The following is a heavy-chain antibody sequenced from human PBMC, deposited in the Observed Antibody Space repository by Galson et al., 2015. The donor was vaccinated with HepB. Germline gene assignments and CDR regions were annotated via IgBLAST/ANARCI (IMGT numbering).Heavy chain of an antibody. D-gene: IGHD6-19*01. CDR2: ISGPGDNT. V-gene: IGHV3-23*01. CDR3: TREGVSSNGWYADS. CDR1: GFTFSSYE. Sequence: LRLSCAASGFTFSSYEMNWVRQAPGKGLEWVSTISGPGDNTYYADSVKGRFTISRDNSKSTVYLQMNSLRAGDTAVYHCTREGVSSNGWYADSWGQGTLVTVSS. J-gene: IGHJ4*02.